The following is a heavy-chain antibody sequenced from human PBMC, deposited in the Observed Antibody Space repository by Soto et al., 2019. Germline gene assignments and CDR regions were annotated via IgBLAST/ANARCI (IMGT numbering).Heavy chain of an antibody. Sequence: SETLSLTCSIYSGSFSGYYWSWIRQPPGKGLEWIGEISQSGNTNYSPSLKSRVSISIDTSKKQFSLILASVSAADTAVYYCARAPKVSGSSQTRPDFWGQGTLVTVSS. CDR1: SGSFSGYY. D-gene: IGHD6-6*01. J-gene: IGHJ4*02. V-gene: IGHV4-34*01. CDR2: ISQSGNT. CDR3: ARAPKVSGSSQTRPDF.